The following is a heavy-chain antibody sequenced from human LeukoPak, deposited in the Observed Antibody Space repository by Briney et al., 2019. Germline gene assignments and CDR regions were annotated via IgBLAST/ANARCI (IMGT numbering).Heavy chain of an antibody. Sequence: SETLSLTCTVSGGSISSYYWSWIRQPPGKGLEWIGYIYYSGSTNYNPSLKSRVTISVDTSKNQFSLKLSSVTAADTAVYYCAAPPSGVVTNFVSWGQGTLVPVPS. CDR3: AAPPSGVVTNFVS. D-gene: IGHD4-23*01. J-gene: IGHJ4*02. CDR1: GGSISSYY. CDR2: IYYSGST. V-gene: IGHV4-59*08.